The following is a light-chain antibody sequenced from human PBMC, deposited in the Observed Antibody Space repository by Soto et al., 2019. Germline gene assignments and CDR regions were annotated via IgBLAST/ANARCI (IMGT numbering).Light chain of an antibody. CDR2: GAS. J-gene: IGKJ4*01. CDR3: QQYGSSPLT. Sequence: EIVLTQSPGTLSLSPGERATLSCRASESVSDNYLAWYQQRSGQAPRLVNYGASSRASAVPDRFSGSGSGADFTLTISRLEPEDFAVYYCQQYGSSPLTFGGGTKVEIK. V-gene: IGKV3-20*01. CDR1: ESVSDNY.